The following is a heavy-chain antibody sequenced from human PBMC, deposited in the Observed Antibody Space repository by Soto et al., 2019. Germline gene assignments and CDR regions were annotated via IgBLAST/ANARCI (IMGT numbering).Heavy chain of an antibody. CDR2: ISYDGSNK. J-gene: IGHJ4*02. D-gene: IGHD1-1*01. Sequence: QVQLVESGGGVVQPGRSLRLSCAASGFTFSSYGMHWVRQAPGKGLEWVAVISYDGSNKYYADSVKGRFTISRDNSKNTLYLQMNSLRAEDTAVYYCAKDLTTGTLMPYWGQGTLVTVS. V-gene: IGHV3-30*18. CDR3: AKDLTTGTLMPY. CDR1: GFTFSSYG.